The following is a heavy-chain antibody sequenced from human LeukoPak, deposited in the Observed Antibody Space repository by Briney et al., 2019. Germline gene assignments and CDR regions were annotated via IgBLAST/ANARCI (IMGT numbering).Heavy chain of an antibody. J-gene: IGHJ5*02. CDR2: INHSGST. CDR3: ARGRRNWFDP. CDR1: GGSFSGYY. V-gene: IGHV4-34*01. Sequence: SETLSLTYAVYGGSFSGYYWSWIRQPPGKGLEWIGEINHSGSTNYNPSLKSRVTISVDTSKNQFSLKLSSVTAADTAVYYCARGRRNWFDPWGQGTLVTVSS. D-gene: IGHD6-6*01.